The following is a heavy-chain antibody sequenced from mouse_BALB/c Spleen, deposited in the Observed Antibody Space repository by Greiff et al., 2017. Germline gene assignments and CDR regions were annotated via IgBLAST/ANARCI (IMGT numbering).Heavy chain of an antibody. CDR1: GFTFSSFG. J-gene: IGHJ2*01. CDR3: ARSDDYDGYYFDY. CDR2: ISSGSSTI. D-gene: IGHD2-4*01. V-gene: IGHV5-17*02. Sequence: EVMLVESGGGLVQPGGSRKLSCAASGFTFSSFGMHWVRQAPEKGLEWVAYISSGSSTIYYADTVKGRFTISRDNPKNTLFLQMTSLRSEDTAMYYCARSDDYDGYYFDYWGQGTTLTVSS.